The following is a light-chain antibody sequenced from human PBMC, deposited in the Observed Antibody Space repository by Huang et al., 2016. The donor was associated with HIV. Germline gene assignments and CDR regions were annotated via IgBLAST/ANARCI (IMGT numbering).Light chain of an antibody. Sequence: DIQMTQSQSSLSASVGDRVTIACRASQSIGTYLNWYQQKPGKAPRHLIHGASSLQSGVPSRFSGSGSGTDFTLTISSLQPEDFATYYCQQSYSALGLTFGGGTKVEIK. J-gene: IGKJ4*01. CDR3: QQSYSALGLT. CDR1: QSIGTY. CDR2: GAS. V-gene: IGKV1-39*01.